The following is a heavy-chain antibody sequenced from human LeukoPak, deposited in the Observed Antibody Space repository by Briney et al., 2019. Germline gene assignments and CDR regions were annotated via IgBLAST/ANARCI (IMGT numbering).Heavy chain of an antibody. J-gene: IGHJ4*02. CDR1: GFSFISYG. CDR2: ISDDGRSK. Sequence: GGSLRLSCGASGFSFISYGMHWVRQAPGKGLEWVGVISDDGRSKDYADSVKGRFTISRDNAKKTLYLQMNSLRPEDTALYYCAKDYGYSSSWYDYWGQGTLVTVSS. CDR3: AKDYGYSSSWYDY. V-gene: IGHV3-30*18. D-gene: IGHD6-13*01.